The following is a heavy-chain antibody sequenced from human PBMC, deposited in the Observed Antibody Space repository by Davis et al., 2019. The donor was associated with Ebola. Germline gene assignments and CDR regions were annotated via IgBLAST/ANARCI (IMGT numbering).Heavy chain of an antibody. CDR1: GFTFSSYG. J-gene: IGHJ4*02. Sequence: GGSLRLSCAASGFTFSSYGMHWVRQAPGKGLEWVAVIWYDGSNKYYADSVKGRFTISRDNSKNTLYLQMNSLRAEDTAVYYCARDEGPGGVIDLYYFDYWGQGTLVTVSS. CDR2: IWYDGSNK. V-gene: IGHV3-33*01. CDR3: ARDEGPGGVIDLYYFDY. D-gene: IGHD3-16*02.